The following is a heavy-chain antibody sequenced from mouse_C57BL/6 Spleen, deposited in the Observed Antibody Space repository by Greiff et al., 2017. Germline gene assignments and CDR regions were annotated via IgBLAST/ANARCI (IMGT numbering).Heavy chain of an antibody. CDR2: IDPSDSET. Sequence: QVHVKQPGAELVRPGSSVKLSCKASGYTFTSYWMHWVKQRPIQGLEWIGNIDPSDSETHYNQKFKDKATLTVDKSSSTAYMQLSSLTSEDSAVYYCARKRGDYDYDERGLAYWGQGTLVTVSA. CDR3: ARKRGDYDYDERGLAY. CDR1: GYTFTSYW. D-gene: IGHD2-4*01. V-gene: IGHV1-52*01. J-gene: IGHJ3*01.